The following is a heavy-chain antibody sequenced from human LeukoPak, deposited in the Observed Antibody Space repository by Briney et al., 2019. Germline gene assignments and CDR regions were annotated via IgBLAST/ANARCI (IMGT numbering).Heavy chain of an antibody. J-gene: IGHJ4*02. CDR3: ARGGQLPRTYTDY. CDR1: GVSFSGYY. Sequence: PSETLSLTCAVYGVSFSGYYWSWIRQPPGKGLEWMGEINHSGSTNYNPSLKSRVTISVDTSKNHFSLKLSSVTAADTAVYSCARGGQLPRTYTDYWGQGTLVTVSS. D-gene: IGHD1-26*01. CDR2: INHSGST. V-gene: IGHV4-34*01.